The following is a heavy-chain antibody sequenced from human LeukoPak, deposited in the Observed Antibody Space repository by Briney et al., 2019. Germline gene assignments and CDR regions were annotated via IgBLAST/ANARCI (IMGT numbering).Heavy chain of an antibody. D-gene: IGHD3-10*01. CDR3: ARVRSSRSGGFDY. CDR1: GGSISSYY. CDR2: IYYSGST. J-gene: IGHJ4*02. Sequence: SETLSLTCTVSGGSISSYYWSWIRQPPGKGLEWIGYIYYSGSTNYNPSLKSRVTISVDTSKNQFSLKLSSVTAADTAVYYCARVRSSRSGGFDYWGQGTLVTVSS. V-gene: IGHV4-59*12.